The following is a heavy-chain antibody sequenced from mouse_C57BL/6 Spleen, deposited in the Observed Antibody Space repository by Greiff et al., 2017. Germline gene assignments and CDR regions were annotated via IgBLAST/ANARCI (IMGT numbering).Heavy chain of an antibody. D-gene: IGHD1-1*01. J-gene: IGHJ1*03. CDR1: GFTFSSYA. V-gene: IGHV5-4*01. CDR2: ISDGGSYT. CDR3: ARDQLTTVVSWYFDV. Sequence: DVHLVESGGGLVKPGGSLKLSCAASGFTFSSYAMSWVRQTPEKRLEWVATISDGGSYTYYPDNVKGRFTISRDNAKNNLYLQMSHLKSEDTAMYYCARDQLTTVVSWYFDVWGTGTTVTVSS.